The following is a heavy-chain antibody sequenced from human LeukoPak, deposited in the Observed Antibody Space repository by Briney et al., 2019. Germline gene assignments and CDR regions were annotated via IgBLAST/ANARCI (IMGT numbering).Heavy chain of an antibody. Sequence: PGRSLRLSCAASGFTFSSYAMHWVRQAPGKGLEWVAVISYDGSNKYYADSVKGRFTISRDNSKNTLYLQMNSLRAEDTAVYYCARDRYCSGGSCSYNWFDPWGQGTLVTVSS. CDR1: GFTFSSYA. CDR3: ARDRYCSGGSCSYNWFDP. D-gene: IGHD2-15*01. CDR2: ISYDGSNK. J-gene: IGHJ5*02. V-gene: IGHV3-30-3*01.